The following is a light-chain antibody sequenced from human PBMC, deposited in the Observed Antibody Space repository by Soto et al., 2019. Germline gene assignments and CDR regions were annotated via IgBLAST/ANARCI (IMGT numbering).Light chain of an antibody. CDR1: SSDVGRFNL. J-gene: IGLJ2*01. CDR2: EGT. CDR3: CSYAGSNTVI. Sequence: QSVLTQPASVSGSPGQSITISCTGTSSDVGRFNLVSWYQQHPGKAPKHMIYEGTKRPSGLSNRFSGSKSGNTASLTISGLQSEDEADYYCCSYAGSNTVIFGGGTKLTVL. V-gene: IGLV2-23*01.